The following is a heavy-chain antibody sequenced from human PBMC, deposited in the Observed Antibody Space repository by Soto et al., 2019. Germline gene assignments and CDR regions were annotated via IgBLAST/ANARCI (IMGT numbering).Heavy chain of an antibody. J-gene: IGHJ5*01. CDR1: GFTFSSYG. V-gene: IGHV3-33*01. CDR2: IWYDGNNK. CDR3: VGRGNQNWGDS. D-gene: IGHD3-10*01. Sequence: QVQLVESGGGVVQPGRSLRLSCAASGFTFSSYGMHWVRQAPGKGLEWVSSIWYDGNNKYYADSVKGRFTISRDNSRNTQFLQMNSLRAEDTALYYCVGRGNQNWGDSWGQGTQVTVSS.